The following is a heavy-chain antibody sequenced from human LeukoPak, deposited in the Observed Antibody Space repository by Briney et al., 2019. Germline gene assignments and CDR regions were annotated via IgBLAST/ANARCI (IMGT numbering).Heavy chain of an antibody. CDR1: GFTFSSYA. V-gene: IGHV3-23*01. CDR2: ISATCGTT. D-gene: IGHD6-19*01. CDR3: SSSVFYSSGWYGGY. Sequence: GGSLRLSCAASGFTFSSYAMGWVRQAPGKGLEWVSLISATCGTTYYADSVKGRFTISRDNSKNTLYLHMNSLRAEDTAIYYCSSSVFYSSGWYGGYWGQGTLVTVSS. J-gene: IGHJ4*02.